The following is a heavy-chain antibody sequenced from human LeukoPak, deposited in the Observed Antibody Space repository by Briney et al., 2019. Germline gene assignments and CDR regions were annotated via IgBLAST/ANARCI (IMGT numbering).Heavy chain of an antibody. J-gene: IGHJ4*02. CDR2: ISGSGGST. CDR3: ARRRRIVGGEDYFDD. Sequence: GGSLRLSCAASGFTFSSYAMSWVRQAPGKGLEWVSAISGSGGSTYYADSVKGRFTISRDNSKNSLYLQMNSLRAEDTAVYYCARRRRIVGGEDYFDDWGQGSLVTVSS. D-gene: IGHD2/OR15-2a*01. V-gene: IGHV3-23*01. CDR1: GFTFSSYA.